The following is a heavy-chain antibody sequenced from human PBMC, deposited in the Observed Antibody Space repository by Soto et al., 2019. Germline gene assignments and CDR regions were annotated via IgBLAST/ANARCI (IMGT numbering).Heavy chain of an antibody. Sequence: SETLSLTCTVSGGSISSSSYYWGWIRQPPGKGLEWIGSIYYSGSTYYNPSLKSRVTISVDTSKNQFSLKLSSVTAADTAVYYCARRLDTYYYDSSGYADFDYWGQGTLVTVSS. CDR3: ARRLDTYYYDSSGYADFDY. D-gene: IGHD3-22*01. V-gene: IGHV4-39*01. CDR2: IYYSGST. J-gene: IGHJ4*02. CDR1: GGSISSSSYY.